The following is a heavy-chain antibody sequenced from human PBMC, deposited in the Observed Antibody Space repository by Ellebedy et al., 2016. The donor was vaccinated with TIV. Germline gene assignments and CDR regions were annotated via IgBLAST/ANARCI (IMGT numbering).Heavy chain of an antibody. CDR1: GFTFSSYA. J-gene: IGHJ4*02. Sequence: GESLKISXAASGFTFSSYAMNWVRQAPGKGLEWVSGISGNGGSTYYAESVKGRFTISREKSKNTLYLQMNSLRAEDTAVYYCAKDSPVAGGFDYWGQGTLVTVSS. CDR3: AKDSPVAGGFDY. CDR2: ISGNGGST. V-gene: IGHV3-23*01. D-gene: IGHD6-19*01.